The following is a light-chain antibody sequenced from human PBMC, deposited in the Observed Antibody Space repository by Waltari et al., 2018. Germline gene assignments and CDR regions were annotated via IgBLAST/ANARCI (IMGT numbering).Light chain of an antibody. CDR1: SSDVGAYDY. Sequence: QSALTQPASVSGSPGQSIAISCTGTSSDVGAYDYVSWYQQHPGKAPKLIIFDVNYRPSGVSNRFSSSKSGNTASLTISVLQPEDEADYYCSSYLSTNTEVFGGGTKVTVL. CDR3: SSYLSTNTEV. V-gene: IGLV2-14*03. CDR2: DVN. J-gene: IGLJ2*01.